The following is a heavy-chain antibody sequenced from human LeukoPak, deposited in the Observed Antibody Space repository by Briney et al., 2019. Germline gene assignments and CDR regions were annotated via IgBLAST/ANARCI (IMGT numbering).Heavy chain of an antibody. CDR3: AKRGATDWYHLDAFDI. CDR1: GYSFTSYW. CDR2: IYPGDSDT. D-gene: IGHD3-9*01. J-gene: IGHJ3*02. Sequence: GESLKISCKGSGYSFTSYWIGWVRQMPGKGLEWMGIIYPGDSDTRYSPSFQGQVTISADESITTAYLQWSSLKASDTAMYYCAKRGATDWYHLDAFDIWGQGTMVTVSS. V-gene: IGHV5-51*01.